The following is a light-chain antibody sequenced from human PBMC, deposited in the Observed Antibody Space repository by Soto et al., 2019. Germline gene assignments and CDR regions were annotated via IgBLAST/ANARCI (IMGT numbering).Light chain of an antibody. CDR3: SSYTNTITRIV. CDR2: EVT. V-gene: IGLV2-14*01. J-gene: IGLJ1*01. Sequence: QSVLTQPASVSGSPGQSITISCTGTSSDVAGYNHVSWYQHHPGKAPKLMIYEVTKRPSGVSNRFSGSKSGDTASLTISGLQAEDEADYYCSSYTNTITRIVFGSGTKLTVL. CDR1: SSDVAGYNH.